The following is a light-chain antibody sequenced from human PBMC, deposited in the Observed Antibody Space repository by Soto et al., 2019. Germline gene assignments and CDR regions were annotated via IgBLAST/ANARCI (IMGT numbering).Light chain of an antibody. Sequence: QSVLTQPPSASGTPGQRVTIACSGSTSNIGGNTVNWYQKLPGTAPKLLIYNNNQRPSGVPDRFSGSKSGTSASLAISGLQPEDEADYYCAAWHDALKEIFGGGTKVTVL. V-gene: IGLV1-44*01. CDR1: TSNIGGNT. CDR2: NNN. CDR3: AAWHDALKEI. J-gene: IGLJ2*01.